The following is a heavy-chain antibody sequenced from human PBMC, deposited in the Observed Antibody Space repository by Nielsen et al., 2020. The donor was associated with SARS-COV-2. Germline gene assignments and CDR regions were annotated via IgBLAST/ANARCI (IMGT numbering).Heavy chain of an antibody. D-gene: IGHD4-23*01. CDR3: AKLSGGNSLSGMDV. Sequence: GESLKISCAASGFTFNNCAMSWVRQPPEKGLEWVSGISGSGDYTYYGDSVKGRFTISRDNSKNTLYLQMNILRAEDTAVYYCAKLSGGNSLSGMDVWGQGTTVTVSS. CDR1: GFTFNNCA. J-gene: IGHJ6*02. CDR2: ISGSGDYT. V-gene: IGHV3-23*01.